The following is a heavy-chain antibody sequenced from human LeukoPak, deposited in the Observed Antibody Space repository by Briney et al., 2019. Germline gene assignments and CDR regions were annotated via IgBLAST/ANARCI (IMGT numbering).Heavy chain of an antibody. CDR3: ARGSGGAFDI. V-gene: IGHV3-13*01. J-gene: IGHJ3*02. CDR1: GFTFSSYD. D-gene: IGHD3-16*01. Sequence: PGGSLRLSCAASGFTFSSYDMHWVRQATGKGLECVSAIGTAGDTHYPGSVKGRFTISRENAKKSLYLQMNSLRAGDTAVYYCARGSGGAFDIWGQGTMVTVSS. CDR2: IGTAGDT.